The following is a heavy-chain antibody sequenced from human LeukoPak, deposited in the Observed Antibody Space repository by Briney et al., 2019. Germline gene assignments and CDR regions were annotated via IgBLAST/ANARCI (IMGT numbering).Heavy chain of an antibody. Sequence: GASVKVSCKASGYTFTSYGISWVRQAPGQGLEWMGWISAYNGNTNYAQKLQGRVTMTTDTSTSTAYMELSSLRSEDTAVYYCARGRFTYAKWGNAFDIWGQGTMVTVSS. CDR1: GYTFTSYG. CDR2: ISAYNGNT. CDR3: ARGRFTYAKWGNAFDI. J-gene: IGHJ3*02. V-gene: IGHV1-18*01. D-gene: IGHD2-2*01.